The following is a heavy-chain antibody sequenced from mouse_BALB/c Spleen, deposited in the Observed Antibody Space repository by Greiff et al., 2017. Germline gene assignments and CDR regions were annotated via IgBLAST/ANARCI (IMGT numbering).Heavy chain of an antibody. V-gene: IGHV5-4*02. CDR2: ISDGGSYT. D-gene: IGHD2-14*01. J-gene: IGHJ2*01. CDR1: GFTFSDYY. Sequence: EVQRVESGGGLVKPGGSLKLSCAASGFTFSDYYMYWVRQTPEKRLEWVATISDGGSYTYYPDSVKGRFTISRDNAKNNLYLQMSSLKSEDTAMYYCARGTYYRYDGFDYWGQGTTLTVSS. CDR3: ARGTYYRYDGFDY.